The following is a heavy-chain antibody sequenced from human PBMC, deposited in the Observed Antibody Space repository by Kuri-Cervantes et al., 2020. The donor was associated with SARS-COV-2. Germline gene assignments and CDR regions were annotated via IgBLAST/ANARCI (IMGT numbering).Heavy chain of an antibody. CDR3: ARGYSSGLRPYDAFDI. J-gene: IGHJ3*02. Sequence: SVKVSCKASGCTFSSYAISWVRQAPGQGLEWMGGIIPIFGNANYAQKFQGRVTITADESTSTAYMELSSLRSEDTAVYYCARGYSSGLRPYDAFDIWGQGTMVTVSS. D-gene: IGHD6-19*01. V-gene: IGHV1-69*13. CDR2: IIPIFGNA. CDR1: GCTFSSYA.